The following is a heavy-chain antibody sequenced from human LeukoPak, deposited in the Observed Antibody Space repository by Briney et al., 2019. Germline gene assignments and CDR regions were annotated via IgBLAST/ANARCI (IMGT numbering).Heavy chain of an antibody. CDR1: GGTFSSYA. V-gene: IGHV1-69*01. D-gene: IGHD1-26*01. J-gene: IGHJ4*02. CDR3: ARDKRGSYLAFDY. CDR2: IIPIFGTA. Sequence: GASVKVSCKASGGTFSSYAISWVRQAPGQGLEWMGGIIPIFGTANYAQKFQGRVTITAGESTSTAYMELSSLRSEDTAVYYCARDKRGSYLAFDYWGQGTLVTVSS.